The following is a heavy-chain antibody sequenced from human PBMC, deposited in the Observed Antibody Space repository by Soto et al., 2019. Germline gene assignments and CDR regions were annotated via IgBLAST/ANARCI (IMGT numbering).Heavy chain of an antibody. Sequence: SETLSLTCTVSGGSVSSGSYYWSWIRQPPGKGLEWIGYIYYSGSTNYNPSLKSRVTISVDTSKNQFSLKLSSVTAADTAVYYWAGFEGQLALWVGATDYFDYWGQGTLVTVSS. V-gene: IGHV4-61*01. CDR3: AGFEGQLALWVGATDYFDY. CDR2: IYYSGST. J-gene: IGHJ4*02. D-gene: IGHD1-26*01. CDR1: GGSVSSGSYY.